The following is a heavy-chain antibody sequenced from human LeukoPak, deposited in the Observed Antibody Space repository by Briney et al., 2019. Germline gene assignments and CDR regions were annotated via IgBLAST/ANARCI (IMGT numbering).Heavy chain of an antibody. J-gene: IGHJ3*02. V-gene: IGHV3-64*04. CDR2: ISSNGGST. D-gene: IGHD1-26*01. CDR1: GFTFSSYA. Sequence: GGSLRLSCSASGFTFSSYAMHWVRQAPGKGLEYVSAISSNGGSTYYADSVKGRFTISRDNSKNTLYLQMNSLRDEDAAVYYCARDWPSEWEQLPDYDAVDIWGQGTMVTVSS. CDR3: ARDWPSEWEQLPDYDAVDI.